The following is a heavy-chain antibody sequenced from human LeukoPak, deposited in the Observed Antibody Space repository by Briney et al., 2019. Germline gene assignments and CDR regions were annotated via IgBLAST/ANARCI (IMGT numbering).Heavy chain of an antibody. D-gene: IGHD1-26*01. CDR2: VHHSGNR. Sequence: KSSETLSLTCSVSGVSITGDEDFWTWIRQPPGKGLELIGYVHHSGNRYYDSSLGSRLTISVDRSKNQFSLRVNSVTAADTAVYYCVRDRRQWELRGDFDCWGQGTLVTVSS. V-gene: IGHV4-30-2*01. CDR3: VRDRRQWELRGDFDC. J-gene: IGHJ4*02. CDR1: GVSITGDEDF.